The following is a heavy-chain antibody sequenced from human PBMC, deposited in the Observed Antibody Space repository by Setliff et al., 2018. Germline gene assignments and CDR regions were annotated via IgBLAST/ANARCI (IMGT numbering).Heavy chain of an antibody. Sequence: SVKVSCKASGGTFSSYAIDWVRQAPGQGLEWMGGIIPMFGTTNYAQRFRGRVTITADESTTTAYLELNSLRVEDTAVYYCARDTQGDGNYLMDVWGKGTTVTVSS. CDR2: IIPMFGTT. D-gene: IGHD1-1*01. V-gene: IGHV1-69*13. CDR1: GGTFSSYA. CDR3: ARDTQGDGNYLMDV. J-gene: IGHJ6*03.